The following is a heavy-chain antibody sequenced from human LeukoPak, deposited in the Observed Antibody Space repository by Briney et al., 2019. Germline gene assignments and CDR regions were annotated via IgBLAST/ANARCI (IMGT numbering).Heavy chain of an antibody. D-gene: IGHD3-22*01. CDR3: AKTGDSGFRWIDY. J-gene: IGHJ4*02. V-gene: IGHV3-21*04. CDR2: ISSSSSYI. CDR1: GFTFSSYS. Sequence: GGSLRLSCAASGFTFSSYSMNWVRQAPGKGLEWVSSISSSSSYIYYADSVKGRFTISRDNSKNTVELHMNSLRAEDTAVYYCAKTGDSGFRWIDYWGQGTLVAVSS.